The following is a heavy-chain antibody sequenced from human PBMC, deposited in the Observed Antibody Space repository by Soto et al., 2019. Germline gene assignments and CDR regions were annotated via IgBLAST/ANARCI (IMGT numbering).Heavy chain of an antibody. V-gene: IGHV3-7*04. CDR2: IKQDESEK. CDR3: ARGNLNFDY. CDR1: GFTFSSDW. Sequence: EVQLVESGGGLVQPGGSLRLSCAASGFTFSSDWMSWVRQAPGTGLEWVANIKQDESEKYYVDSVKGRFTISRDNAKNSLYLQMNSLRAEDTAVYYCARGNLNFDYWGQGTLVTVSS. J-gene: IGHJ4*02.